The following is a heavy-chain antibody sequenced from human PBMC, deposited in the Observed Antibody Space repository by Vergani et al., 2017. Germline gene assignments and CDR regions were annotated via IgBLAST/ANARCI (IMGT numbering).Heavy chain of an antibody. V-gene: IGHV1-69*15. D-gene: IGHD3-22*01. Sequence: QVQLVQSGAEVKKPGSSVKVSCKASGGTFSSYAISWVRQAPGQGLEWMRSNIPIFGTANYAQKFQGRVTIPADESTSTAYMELSSLRSEDTAVYYCVREKYYYDSSCSYDFDYWGQGTLVTVSS. CDR3: VREKYYYDSSCSYDFDY. J-gene: IGHJ4*02. CDR1: GGTFSSYA. CDR2: NIPIFGTA.